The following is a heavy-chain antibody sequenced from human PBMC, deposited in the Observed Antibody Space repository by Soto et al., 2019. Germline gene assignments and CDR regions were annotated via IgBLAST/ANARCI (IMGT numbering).Heavy chain of an antibody. D-gene: IGHD2-15*01. CDR3: ARSFCSGGSCYSIYGGMDV. J-gene: IGHJ6*02. CDR1: GFTFSSYA. Sequence: GGSLRLSCAASGFTFSSYAMHWVRQAPGKGLEWVAVISYDGSNKYYADSVKGRFTISRDNSKNTLYLQMNSLRAEDTAVYYCARSFCSGGSCYSIYGGMDVWGQGTTVTVSS. V-gene: IGHV3-30-3*01. CDR2: ISYDGSNK.